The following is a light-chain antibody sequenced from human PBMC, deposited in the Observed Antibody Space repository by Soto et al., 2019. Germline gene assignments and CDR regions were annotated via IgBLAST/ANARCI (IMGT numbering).Light chain of an antibody. CDR3: QSYDNSLSAHVV. V-gene: IGLV1-40*01. Sequence: QSVLTQPPSVSGAPGQRVTISCTGSSSNIGAGYEVHWYQQLPGTAPKLLIYGDTNRPSGVPDRFSGSKSGTSASLAITRLQAEDEADYYCQSYDNSLSAHVVFGGGTKLTVL. CDR1: SSNIGAGYE. CDR2: GDT. J-gene: IGLJ2*01.